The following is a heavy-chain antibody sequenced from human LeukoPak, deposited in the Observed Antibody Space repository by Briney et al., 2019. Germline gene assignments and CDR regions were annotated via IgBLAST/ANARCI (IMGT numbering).Heavy chain of an antibody. Sequence: GGSLRLSCATSGFTFNNYAMSWVRQAPGRGLQWFSVISGSGGRINYADSVRGRFTISRDNSKNTLYLQMNSLRAEDTAIYYCAKVYYSSSYYDFDHWGQGTLVTVSS. V-gene: IGHV3-23*01. J-gene: IGHJ4*02. D-gene: IGHD6-13*01. CDR3: AKVYYSSSYYDFDH. CDR2: ISGSGGRI. CDR1: GFTFNNYA.